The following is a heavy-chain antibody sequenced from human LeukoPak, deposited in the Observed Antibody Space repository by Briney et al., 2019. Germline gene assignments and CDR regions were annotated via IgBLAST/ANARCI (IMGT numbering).Heavy chain of an antibody. CDR2: IYYSGST. CDR1: GGSISSGGYY. CDR3: ASSPPRYCGGGSCYSDYWYFDL. Sequence: SQTLSLTCTVSGGSISSGGYYWSWIRQHPGKGLEWIGYIYYSGSTYYNPSLKSRVTISVDTSKNQFSLKLSSVTAADTAVYYCASSPPRYCGGGSCYSDYWYFDLWGRGTLVTVSS. V-gene: IGHV4-31*03. J-gene: IGHJ2*01. D-gene: IGHD2-15*01.